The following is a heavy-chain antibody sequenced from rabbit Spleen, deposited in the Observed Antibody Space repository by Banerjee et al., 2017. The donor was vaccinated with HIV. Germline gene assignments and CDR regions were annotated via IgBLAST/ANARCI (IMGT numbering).Heavy chain of an antibody. CDR2: AYAGSSGST. Sequence: QEQLVESRGGLVKPGASLTLTCKASGFSFNNGYDMCWVRQAPGKGLEWVACAYAGSSGSTYSATWANGRFTVSKTSSTTVTLQMTSLTAADTATYFCARDAGTSFSTYGMDLWGPGTLVTVS. CDR3: ARDAGTSFSTYGMDL. D-gene: IGHD8-1*01. V-gene: IGHV1S45*01. J-gene: IGHJ6*01. CDR1: GFSFNNGYD.